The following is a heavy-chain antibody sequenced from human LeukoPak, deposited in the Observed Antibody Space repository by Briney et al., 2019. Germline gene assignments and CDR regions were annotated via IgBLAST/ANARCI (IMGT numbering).Heavy chain of an antibody. CDR2: ISGGGGST. CDR1: GFTFSSYA. CDR3: AKPGNYGDYGGRLYYFDY. V-gene: IGHV3-23*01. D-gene: IGHD4-17*01. Sequence: GGSLRLSCAASGFTFSSYAMSWVRQAPGKGLEWVSAISGGGGSTYYADSVKGRFTISRDNSKNTLYLQMNSLRAEDTAVYYCAKPGNYGDYGGRLYYFDYWGQGTLVTVSS. J-gene: IGHJ4*02.